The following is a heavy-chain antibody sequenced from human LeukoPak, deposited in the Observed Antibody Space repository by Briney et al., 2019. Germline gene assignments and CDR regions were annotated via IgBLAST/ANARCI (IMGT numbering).Heavy chain of an antibody. Sequence: PGGSLRLSCAASGFTFSSYSMNWVRQAPGKGLEWVSSISSSSSYIYYADSVKGRFTISRDNAKNSLYLQMNSLRAEDTAVYYCARDPPRYDFWSGYNWFDPWGQGTLVTVSS. V-gene: IGHV3-21*01. CDR3: ARDPPRYDFWSGYNWFDP. CDR1: GFTFSSYS. D-gene: IGHD3-3*01. CDR2: ISSSSSYI. J-gene: IGHJ5*02.